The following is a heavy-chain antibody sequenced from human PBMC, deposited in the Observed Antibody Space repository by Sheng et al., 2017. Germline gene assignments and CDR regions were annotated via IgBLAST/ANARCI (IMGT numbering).Heavy chain of an antibody. D-gene: IGHD2-2*01. Sequence: QVQLQESGPGLVKPSETLSLTCTVSGGSISSYYWSWIRQPAGKGLEWIGRIYTSGSTNYNPSLKSRVTMSVDTSKNQFSLKLSSVTAADTAVYYCARDRVPAAMSRRRGDAFDIWGQGTMVTVSS. V-gene: IGHV4-4*07. CDR3: ARDRVPAAMSRRRGDAFDI. J-gene: IGHJ3*02. CDR1: GGSISSYY. CDR2: IYTSGST.